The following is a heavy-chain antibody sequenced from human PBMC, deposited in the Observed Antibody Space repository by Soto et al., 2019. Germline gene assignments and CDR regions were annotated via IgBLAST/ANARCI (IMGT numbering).Heavy chain of an antibody. D-gene: IGHD5-12*01. CDR2: ITGSGGST. V-gene: IGHV3-23*01. Sequence: EVQLLESGGGLVQPGGSLRLSCAASGFTFSSYAMSWVRQAPGKGLEWVSAITGSGGSTYYADSVKGRFTISRDNSKNTLYLQLNSLRAEDTAVYYCAKDWDDSGYAFSVDYWGQGTLVTVSS. CDR1: GFTFSSYA. CDR3: AKDWDDSGYAFSVDY. J-gene: IGHJ4*02.